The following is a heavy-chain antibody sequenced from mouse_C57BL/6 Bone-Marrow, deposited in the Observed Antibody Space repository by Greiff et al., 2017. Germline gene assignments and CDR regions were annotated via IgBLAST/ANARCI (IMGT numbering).Heavy chain of an antibody. Sequence: QVQLQQPGAELVRPGSSVKLSCKASGYTFTSYWMDWVKQRPGQGLEWIGNIYPSDSETHYNQKFKDKDTLTVNKSSSTAYMQLSSLTSEDSAVYYCARKDYGSSYNFDYWGQGTTLTVSS. CDR1: GYTFTSYW. CDR2: IYPSDSET. D-gene: IGHD1-1*01. V-gene: IGHV1-61*01. CDR3: ARKDYGSSYNFDY. J-gene: IGHJ2*01.